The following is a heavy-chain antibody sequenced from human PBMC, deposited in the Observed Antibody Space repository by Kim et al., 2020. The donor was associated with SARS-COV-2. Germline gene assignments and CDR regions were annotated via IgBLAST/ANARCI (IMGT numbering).Heavy chain of an antibody. V-gene: IGHV3-11*05. Sequence: VKGRFTISRDNAKHSLYLQMNSLRAEDTAVYYCARDERDYYGSGNYYGMDVWGQGTTVTVSS. J-gene: IGHJ6*02. D-gene: IGHD3-10*01. CDR3: ARDERDYYGSGNYYGMDV.